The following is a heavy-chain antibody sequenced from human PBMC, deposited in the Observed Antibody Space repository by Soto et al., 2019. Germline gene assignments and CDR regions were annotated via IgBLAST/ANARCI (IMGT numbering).Heavy chain of an antibody. Sequence: VGSLRLSCASSVFTFSSYAMTCVRHSPGKWLEWVSTISGSGGSTYYADSVKGRFTISRDNSKNTLYLQMNSLRAEDTAVYYCAKGNYDILPGSLGFFESWGQGALVIVSS. D-gene: IGHD3-9*01. CDR1: VFTFSSYA. CDR3: AKGNYDILPGSLGFFES. V-gene: IGHV3-23*01. J-gene: IGHJ4*02. CDR2: ISGSGGST.